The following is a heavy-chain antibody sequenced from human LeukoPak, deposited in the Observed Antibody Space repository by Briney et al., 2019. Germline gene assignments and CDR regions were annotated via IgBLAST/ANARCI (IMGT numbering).Heavy chain of an antibody. V-gene: IGHV5-51*01. J-gene: IGHJ4*02. CDR2: IYPGDSDT. CDR3: ARHASPYSSNYYFDF. CDR1: GYSFLSHW. Sequence: GESLKISCKGSGYSFLSHWIGWVRQMPGKGLEWMGIIYPGDSDTRYNPSFQGQVTISADKSISTAYLQWSGLKASDTAVYYCARHASPYSSNYYFDFWGQGALVTVSS. D-gene: IGHD6-13*01.